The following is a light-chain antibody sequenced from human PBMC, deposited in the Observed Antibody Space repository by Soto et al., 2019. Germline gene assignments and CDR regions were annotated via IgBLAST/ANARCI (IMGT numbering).Light chain of an antibody. V-gene: IGKV3-20*01. Sequence: EIVMTQPPATLSVSPGEGATLSCRARRGVSSNFAWYQQKPGQAPRLLIYGASSRATGIPDRFTGSGTGTDFTLTITRLEPEDFAVYYCQKYGGSFITFGQGTRLEIK. CDR3: QKYGGSFIT. J-gene: IGKJ5*01. CDR1: RGVSSN. CDR2: GAS.